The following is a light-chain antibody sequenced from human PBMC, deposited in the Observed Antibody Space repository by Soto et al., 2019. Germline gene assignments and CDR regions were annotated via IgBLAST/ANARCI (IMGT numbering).Light chain of an antibody. CDR2: EVS. J-gene: IGLJ1*01. V-gene: IGLV2-14*03. CDR3: SSYTSTTTRV. CDR1: SSDVGGYNY. Sequence: QSVLTQPASGSGSPGQSITISCTGTSSDVGGYNYVSWYQQHPGKGPKLMVYEVSNRPSGVSNRFSGSKSGNTATLTISGLQAEDEADYYCSSYTSTTTRVFGTGTKV.